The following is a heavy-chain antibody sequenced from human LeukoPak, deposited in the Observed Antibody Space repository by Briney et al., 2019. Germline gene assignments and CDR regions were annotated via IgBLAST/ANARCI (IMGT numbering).Heavy chain of an antibody. Sequence: SETLSLTCTVSGGSISSDSWTWIRQPAGKGLEWIWRLYTSGSTNRSSIKHNPSLKSRVAMSVDTPKNQSSLKLSSVTAADPAVYYCARAGGGYCSSTSCSADWFDPWGQGILVTVSS. D-gene: IGHD2-2*01. V-gene: IGHV4-4*07. CDR2: LYTSGST. CDR3: ARAGGGYCSSTSCSADWFDP. CDR1: GGSISSDS. J-gene: IGHJ5*02.